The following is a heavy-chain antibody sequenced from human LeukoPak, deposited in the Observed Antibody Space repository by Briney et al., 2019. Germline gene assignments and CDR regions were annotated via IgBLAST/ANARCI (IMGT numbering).Heavy chain of an antibody. D-gene: IGHD2-8*01. J-gene: IGHJ5*02. CDR2: IYPGDSDT. CDR3: ARPRGYCTNGVCYPRGWFDP. V-gene: IGHV5-51*01. CDR1: GYSFTSYW. Sequence: GESLKISCKGSGYSFTSYWIGWVRQTPGKGLEWMGIIYPGDSDTRYSPSFQGQVTISADKSISTAYLQWSSLKASDTAMYYCARPRGYCTNGVCYPRGWFDPWGQGTLVTVSS.